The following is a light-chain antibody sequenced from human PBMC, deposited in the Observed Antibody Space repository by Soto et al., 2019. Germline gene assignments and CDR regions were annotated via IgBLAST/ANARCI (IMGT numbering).Light chain of an antibody. Sequence: EIVMTQSPATLSVSPGERAALSCRASQSVGTALAWYQQKPGQPPSLLIYDASTRATGIPARFSGSGSGTEFRPTISSLQSEDLAVYYCQQYQTWPPITFGQGTRLEIK. V-gene: IGKV3-15*01. CDR2: DAS. CDR1: QSVGTA. CDR3: QQYQTWPPIT. J-gene: IGKJ5*01.